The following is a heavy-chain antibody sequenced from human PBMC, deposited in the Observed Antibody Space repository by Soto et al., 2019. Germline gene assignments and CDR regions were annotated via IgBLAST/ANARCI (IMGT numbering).Heavy chain of an antibody. Sequence: QVQLVQSGAEVKKPGASVKVSCKASGYTFTSYGISWVRQAPGQGLEWMGWISAYNGNTNNAQKLQGGVTMATETSTRTACMERNSLRSGDAAVFYCAKDQDSLTQSADWGGGYYYYYGMDVWGQGTTVTVSS. CDR2: ISAYNGNT. V-gene: IGHV1-18*01. J-gene: IGHJ6*02. D-gene: IGHD3-9*01. CDR1: GYTFTSYG. CDR3: AKDQDSLTQSADWGGGYYYYYGMDV.